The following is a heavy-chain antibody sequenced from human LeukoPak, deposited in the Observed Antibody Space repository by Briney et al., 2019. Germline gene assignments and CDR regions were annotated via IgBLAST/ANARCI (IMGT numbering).Heavy chain of an antibody. CDR3: ARGEYDSGPLFDY. V-gene: IGHV4-31*03. J-gene: IGHJ4*02. CDR2: IYYSGST. Sequence: SETLSLTCTVSGGSISSGGYYWIWIPQHPGKGLEWIGYIYYSGSTYYNPSLKSRVTISVDTSKNQFSLKLSSVTAADTAVYYCARGEYDSGPLFDYWGQGTLVTVSS. D-gene: IGHD3-22*01. CDR1: GGSISSGGYY.